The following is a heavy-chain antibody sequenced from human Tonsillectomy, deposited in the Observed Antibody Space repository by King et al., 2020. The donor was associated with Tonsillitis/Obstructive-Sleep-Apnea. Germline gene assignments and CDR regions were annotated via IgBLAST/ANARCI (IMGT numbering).Heavy chain of an antibody. J-gene: IGHJ4*02. CDR2: NNPNSGGT. D-gene: IGHD5-12*01. CDR3: ARDGYSGYDWSYYFDY. V-gene: IGHV1-2*04. Sequence: VQLVQSGAEVKKPGASVKVSCKASGYTFTGYYMHWVRQAPGQGLEWMGWNNPNSGGTNYAQKFQGWVTMTRDTSISTAYMELSRLRSDDTAVYYCARDGYSGYDWSYYFDYWGQGTLVTVSS. CDR1: GYTFTGYY.